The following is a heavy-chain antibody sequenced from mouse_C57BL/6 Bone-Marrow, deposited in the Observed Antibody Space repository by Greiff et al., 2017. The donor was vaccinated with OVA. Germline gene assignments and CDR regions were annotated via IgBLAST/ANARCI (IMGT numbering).Heavy chain of an antibody. D-gene: IGHD2-3*01. Sequence: EVQLQQSGPVLVKPGASVKMPCKASGYTFTDYYMNWVKQSHGKSLEWIGVINPYNGGTSYNQKFKGKATLTVDKSSSTAYMELNSLTSEDSAVYYCARAGGWLHYYAMDYWGQGTSVTVSS. J-gene: IGHJ4*01. CDR2: INPYNGGT. V-gene: IGHV1-19*01. CDR3: ARAGGWLHYYAMDY. CDR1: GYTFTDYY.